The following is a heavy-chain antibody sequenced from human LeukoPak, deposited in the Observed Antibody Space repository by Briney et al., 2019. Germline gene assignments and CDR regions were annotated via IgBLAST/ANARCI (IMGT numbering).Heavy chain of an antibody. Sequence: GGSLRLSCAASGXTVSGNYMSWVRQAPGKGLEWVANIKHDGSETNYVDSVKGRFTISRDNAKNSLHLQMNSLRVEDTAVYYCAKNGGPHGMDVWGQGTTVTVSS. CDR2: IKHDGSET. CDR3: AKNGGPHGMDV. V-gene: IGHV3-7*02. D-gene: IGHD3-16*01. CDR1: GXTVSGNY. J-gene: IGHJ6*02.